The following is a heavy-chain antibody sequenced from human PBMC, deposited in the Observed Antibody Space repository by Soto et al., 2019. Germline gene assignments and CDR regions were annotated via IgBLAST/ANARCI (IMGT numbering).Heavy chain of an antibody. Sequence: SVKVSCKASGGTFTNYAFSWVRQAPGQGPEWMGGIIPIFGTPDYAQKFQGRVIITADESTRTVSMELNSLRSDDTAVYYCARERSVGYCITTTCPKPFYYYAMDVWGQVTTVTVSS. CDR2: IIPIFGTP. J-gene: IGHJ6*02. CDR3: ARERSVGYCITTTCPKPFYYYAMDV. CDR1: GGTFTNYA. V-gene: IGHV1-69*13. D-gene: IGHD2-2*01.